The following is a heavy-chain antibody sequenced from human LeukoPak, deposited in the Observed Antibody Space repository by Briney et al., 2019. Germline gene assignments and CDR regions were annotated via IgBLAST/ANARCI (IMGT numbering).Heavy chain of an antibody. CDR2: INNDGSRT. CDR3: ARFPTGFDY. J-gene: IGHJ4*02. Sequence: GGSLRLSCAASGFXFSSHWIHWVRQAPGEGLVWVSRINNDGSRTSYADSVKGRFTISRDDAKNSLYLQMNGLRAEDTAMYYCARFPTGFDYWGQGTLVTVSS. D-gene: IGHD4-17*01. V-gene: IGHV3-74*01. CDR1: GFXFSSHW.